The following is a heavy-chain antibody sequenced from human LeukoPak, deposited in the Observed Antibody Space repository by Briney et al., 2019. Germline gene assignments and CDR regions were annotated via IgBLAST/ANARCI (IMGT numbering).Heavy chain of an antibody. CDR1: GGSISSTSYY. Sequence: PSETLSLTCIVSGGSISSTSYYWGWVRQPPGKELEWIGNIYHSGSTYKNPSLKSRVTISLDTSKNQFSLKLSSVTAADTAMYYCARLSGAPVRHPIYHFDYWGQGTLVTVSS. V-gene: IGHV4-39*07. J-gene: IGHJ4*02. CDR3: ARLSGAPVRHPIYHFDY. CDR2: IYHSGST. D-gene: IGHD1-26*01.